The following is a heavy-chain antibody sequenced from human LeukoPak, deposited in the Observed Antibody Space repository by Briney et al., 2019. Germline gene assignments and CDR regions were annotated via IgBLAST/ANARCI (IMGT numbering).Heavy chain of an antibody. V-gene: IGHV1-18*01. Sequence: ASVKVSCKASGYTFPSYGISWVRQAPGQGLEWMGWISGYNGNTNYAQKLQGRVTMTTDTSTSTAYMELRSLRSDDTAVYYCATIGRITIFGVDTPWALDYWGQGTLVTVSS. CDR1: GYTFPSYG. CDR2: ISGYNGNT. CDR3: ATIGRITIFGVDTPWALDY. J-gene: IGHJ4*02. D-gene: IGHD3-3*01.